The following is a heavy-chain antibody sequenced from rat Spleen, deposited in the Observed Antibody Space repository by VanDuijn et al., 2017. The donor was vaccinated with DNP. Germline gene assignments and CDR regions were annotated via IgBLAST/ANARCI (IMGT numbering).Heavy chain of an antibody. CDR1: GFIFSDYY. D-gene: IGHD1-12*03. CDR3: AYYHDGYH. Sequence: EVQLVESGGGLVQPGRSLKLSCVASGFIFSDYYMAWVRQAPKKGLEWVATISTGGGNTYYRDSVKGRFTVSRDNAKTTLYLQMDSLGSEDTATYYCAYYHDGYHWGQGVMVTVSS. J-gene: IGHJ2*01. CDR2: ISTGGGNT. V-gene: IGHV5-25*01.